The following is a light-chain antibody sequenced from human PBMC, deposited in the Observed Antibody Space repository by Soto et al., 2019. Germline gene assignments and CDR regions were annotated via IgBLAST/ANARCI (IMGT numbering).Light chain of an antibody. CDR1: QSIGRW. J-gene: IGKJ1*01. CDR2: EAS. V-gene: IGKV1-5*03. CDR3: QQCYNYKM. Sequence: IQMTQSPSTLSASVGDRVTITCRASQSIGRWLAWYQQKPGKAPRLLIYEASTLQSGVPSRFSGRGSGTEFTLTISSLQPDDFATYYCQQCYNYKMFGPGTKVEMK.